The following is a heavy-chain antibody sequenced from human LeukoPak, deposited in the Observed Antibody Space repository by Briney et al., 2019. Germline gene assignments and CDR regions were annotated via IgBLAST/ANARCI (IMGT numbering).Heavy chain of an antibody. D-gene: IGHD2-2*01. CDR1: GFTFSTCW. Sequence: GSLRLSCAASGFTFSTCWMTWVRQAPGKGLEWVANIKEDGTEKYYVDSVKGRFTISRDNAKNSLYLQMNSLRAEDTAVYHCARLWGPAPGRWGQGTLVTVSS. CDR2: IKEDGTEK. CDR3: ARLWGPAPGR. J-gene: IGHJ4*02. V-gene: IGHV3-7*05.